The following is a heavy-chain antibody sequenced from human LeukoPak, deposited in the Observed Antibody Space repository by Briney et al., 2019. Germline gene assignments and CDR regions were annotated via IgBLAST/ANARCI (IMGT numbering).Heavy chain of an antibody. J-gene: IGHJ4*02. CDR3: ARDSAECTGGSCYFVN. Sequence: GGSLRLSCAASGFTFSSYWMHWVRQAPGKGLVWVSRISTDGSSTSYADSVKGRFTISRDNAKNTLYLEMNSLRVDDSGVYYCARDSAECTGGSCYFVNWGQGTLVTVSS. CDR1: GFTFSSYW. V-gene: IGHV3-74*01. D-gene: IGHD2-8*02. CDR2: ISTDGSST.